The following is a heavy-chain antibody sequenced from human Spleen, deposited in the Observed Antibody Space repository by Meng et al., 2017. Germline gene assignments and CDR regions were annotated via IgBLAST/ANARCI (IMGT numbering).Heavy chain of an antibody. J-gene: IGHJ4*02. Sequence: SETLSLTCSVSGGAISSFTYYWGWIRQPPGKGLEWIGNIYYTGSTYQNPSLKSRVTISVDTSQNQFSLKLSSVTAADTAVYYCARDGGIYSGSGNYFDYWGQGTLVT. CDR2: IYYTGST. D-gene: IGHD3-10*01. CDR3: ARDGGIYSGSGNYFDY. V-gene: IGHV4-39*07. CDR1: GGAISSFTYY.